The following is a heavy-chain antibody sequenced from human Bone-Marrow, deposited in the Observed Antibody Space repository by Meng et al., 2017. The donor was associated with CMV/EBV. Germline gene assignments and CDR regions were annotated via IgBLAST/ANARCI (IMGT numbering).Heavy chain of an antibody. V-gene: IGHV4-59*01. Sequence: SEPLSLTCTVSGASIRGYYWSWFRQSPAKGLEWIGYIFYSGGATYNPSLQSRVTISIDTPKNQFFLQLNSVTAEDTAIYYCARGEGYNLWWGQGTLVTVSS. CDR1: GASIRGYY. J-gene: IGHJ4*02. D-gene: IGHD5-24*01. CDR2: IFYSGGA. CDR3: ARGEGYNLW.